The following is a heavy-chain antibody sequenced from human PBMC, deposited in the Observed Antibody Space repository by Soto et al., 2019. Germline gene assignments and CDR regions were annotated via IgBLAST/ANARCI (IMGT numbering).Heavy chain of an antibody. CDR2: IIPVFGIV. Sequence: QVQLVQSGAEVKKPGSSVRVSCKASGVTPSNSAFSWVRQAPGQGLEWMGGIIPVFGIVKYAQNLEGRVTITADESTNTAYVELSSLRYEDRAVYYCARGRIVVVGSRAYYGMDVWGQGTTVTVSS. V-gene: IGHV1-69*01. CDR1: GVTPSNSA. D-gene: IGHD6-19*01. J-gene: IGHJ6*02. CDR3: ARGRIVVVGSRAYYGMDV.